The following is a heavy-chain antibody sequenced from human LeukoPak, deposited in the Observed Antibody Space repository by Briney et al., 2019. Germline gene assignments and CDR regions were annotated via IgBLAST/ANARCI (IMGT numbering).Heavy chain of an antibody. CDR3: ARTGYSYGLDY. CDR2: IYSGGST. D-gene: IGHD5-18*01. Sequence: GGSLRLSCAASGFRFSSHWMSWVRQAPGKGLEGVSVIYSGGSTYYADSVKGRFTISRDNSKNTLYLQMNGLRAEDTAVYYCARTGYSYGLDYWGQGTLVTVSS. V-gene: IGHV3-66*02. J-gene: IGHJ4*02. CDR1: GFRFSSHW.